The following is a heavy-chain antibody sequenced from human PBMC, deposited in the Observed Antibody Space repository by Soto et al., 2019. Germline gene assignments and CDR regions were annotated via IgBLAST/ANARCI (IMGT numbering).Heavy chain of an antibody. CDR1: GFTFSTHA. D-gene: IGHD1-1*01. CDR3: AKGNTWHNFNY. CDR2: IDGSGQTT. V-gene: IGHV3-23*01. Sequence: PGGSLRLSCAASGFTFSTHAMTWVRQAPGKGLEWVSSIDGSGQTTYYADSVKGRFTISRDNSKNTLYLQVNSLRAEDTATYFCAKGNTWHNFNYWGQGTLVTVSS. J-gene: IGHJ4*02.